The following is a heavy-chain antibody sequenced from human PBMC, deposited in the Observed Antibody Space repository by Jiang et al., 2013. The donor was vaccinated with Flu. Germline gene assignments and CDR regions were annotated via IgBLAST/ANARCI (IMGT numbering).Heavy chain of an antibody. J-gene: IGHJ4*02. CDR1: GYTFSNYA. CDR2: INTKTGNP. Sequence: SGSELKKPGASVKVSCKASGYTFSNYAMNWVRQAPGQGLEWMGWINTKTGNPTYAQGFTGRYVFSLDTSVSTTYLQISSLKAEDTAVYFCARDGEVSTSSLFDYWGQGTLVTVSS. D-gene: IGHD5/OR15-5a*01. V-gene: IGHV7-4-1*02. CDR3: ARDGEVSTSSLFDY.